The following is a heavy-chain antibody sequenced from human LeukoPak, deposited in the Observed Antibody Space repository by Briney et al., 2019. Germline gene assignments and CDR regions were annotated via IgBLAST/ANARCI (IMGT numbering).Heavy chain of an antibody. CDR1: GGSFSGYY. CDR2: INHSGST. V-gene: IGHV4-34*01. J-gene: IGHJ5*02. Sequence: SETLSLTCAVSGGSFSGYYWSWIRQPPGKGLEWIGEINHSGSTNYNPSLKSRVTISVDTSKNQFSLKLSSVTAADTAVYYCARGRYDSSGYYLRNWFDPWGQGTLVTVSS. D-gene: IGHD3-22*01. CDR3: ARGRYDSSGYYLRNWFDP.